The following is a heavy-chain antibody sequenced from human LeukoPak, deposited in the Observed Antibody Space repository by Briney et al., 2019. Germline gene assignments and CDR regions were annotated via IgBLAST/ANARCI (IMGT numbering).Heavy chain of an antibody. Sequence: GGSLRLSCAASGFTFSSYAMSWVRQAPGKGLEWVSAISGSGGSTYCADSVKGRFTISRDNSKNTLYLQMNSLRAEDTAVYYCAKSQKYYYDSSGLDYWGQGTLVTVSS. V-gene: IGHV3-23*01. CDR2: ISGSGGST. D-gene: IGHD3-22*01. CDR1: GFTFSSYA. CDR3: AKSQKYYYDSSGLDY. J-gene: IGHJ4*02.